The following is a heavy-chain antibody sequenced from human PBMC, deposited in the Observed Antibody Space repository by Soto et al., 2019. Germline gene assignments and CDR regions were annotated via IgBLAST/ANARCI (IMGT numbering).Heavy chain of an antibody. Sequence: PGGSLRLSCAAAGFTFSSYAMSWVRQAPGKGLEWVSAISGSGGRRYYADSVKCRFTISRDNSKNTLDLQMRSLRADDTAGYSCAKDHRVTIFVVVSTVEYCGQGAGVTLSS. D-gene: IGHD3-3*01. V-gene: IGHV3-23*01. CDR3: AKDHRVTIFVVVSTVEY. CDR1: GFTFSSYA. J-gene: IGHJ4*02. CDR2: ISGSGGRR.